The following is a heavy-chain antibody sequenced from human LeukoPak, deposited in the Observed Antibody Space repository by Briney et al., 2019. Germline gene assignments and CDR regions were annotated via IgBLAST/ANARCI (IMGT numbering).Heavy chain of an antibody. J-gene: IGHJ5*02. CDR2: IYHSGST. CDR1: GGSISSGGYY. CDR3: ARAPTKTERFDP. V-gene: IGHV4-30-2*01. Sequence: PSETLSLTCTVSGGSISSGGYYWSWIRQPPGKGLEWIGYIYHSGSTYYNPSLKSRVTISVDRSKNQFSLKLSSVTAADTAVYYCARAPTKTERFDPWGQGTLVTVSS. D-gene: IGHD1-14*01.